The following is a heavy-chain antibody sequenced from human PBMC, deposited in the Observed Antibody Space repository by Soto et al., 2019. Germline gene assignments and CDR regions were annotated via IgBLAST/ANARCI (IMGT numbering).Heavy chain of an antibody. Sequence: GPTLVNPTQTLTLTCTFSGFSLSTSGVGVGWIRQPPGKALEWLALIYWDDDKRYSPSLKSRLTITKDTSKNQVVLTMTNMDPVETATYYCANKDADSSSWYGVGAFDLGGQRTMLKVS. V-gene: IGHV2-5*02. CDR1: GFSLSTSGVG. CDR2: IYWDDDK. CDR3: ANKDADSSSWYGVGAFDL. J-gene: IGHJ3*01. D-gene: IGHD6-13*01.